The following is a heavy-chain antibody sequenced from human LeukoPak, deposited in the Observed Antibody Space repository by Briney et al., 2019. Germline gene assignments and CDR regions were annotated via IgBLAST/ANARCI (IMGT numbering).Heavy chain of an antibody. J-gene: IGHJ5*02. Sequence: HGESLKISCKASGYSFTNYWINGVARSPGKGREWMGNIDPIDSYTTYSPSFQGHITISADRSISTVYMQWSSLQASDTAIYYCARRVENWFDPWGQGTLVTVSS. CDR3: ARRVENWFDP. CDR1: GYSFTNYW. V-gene: IGHV5-10-1*01. CDR2: IDPIDSYT.